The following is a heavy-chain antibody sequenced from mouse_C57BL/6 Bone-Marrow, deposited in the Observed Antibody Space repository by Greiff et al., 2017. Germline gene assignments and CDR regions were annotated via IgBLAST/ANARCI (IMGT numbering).Heavy chain of an antibody. CDR1: GSPFTNYW. CDR2: IYPGGGYT. J-gene: IGHJ2*01. V-gene: IGHV1-63*01. CDR3: ARRLLYHFDY. D-gene: IGHD2-12*01. Sequence: VQLPQSGAELVRPGTSVKMSCPASGSPFTNYWLGWAKPRPGPGLEWIGDIYPGGGYTNYNEKFKGKATLTADKSSSTAYMQFSSLTSEDSASYYGARRLLYHFDYWGQGTTLTVSS.